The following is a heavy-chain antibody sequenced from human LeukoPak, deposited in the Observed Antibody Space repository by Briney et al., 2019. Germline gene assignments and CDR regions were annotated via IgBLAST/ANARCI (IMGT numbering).Heavy chain of an antibody. CDR2: ISGSDGST. CDR3: AKNSYYYYMDV. Sequence: GGSLRLSCAASGFTFSNYAMSWVRQAPGKGLEWVSAISGSDGSTNYADSVKGRFTISRDNSKNTLYLQMNSLRAEDTAVYYCAKNSYYYYMDVWGKGTTVTVSS. J-gene: IGHJ6*03. CDR1: GFTFSNYA. V-gene: IGHV3-23*01.